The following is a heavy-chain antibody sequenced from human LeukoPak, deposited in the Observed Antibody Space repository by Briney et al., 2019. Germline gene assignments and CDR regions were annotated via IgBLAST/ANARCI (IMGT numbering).Heavy chain of an antibody. CDR2: INHSGST. D-gene: IGHD6-6*01. Sequence: SETLSLTCAVYGGSFSGYYWSWIRQPPGKGLEWIGEINHSGSTNYNPSLKSRVTISVDTSKNQFSLKLSSVTAADTAVYYCARGWSRYGIAARRFSVDIWGQGTMVTVSS. CDR1: GGSFSGYY. CDR3: ARGWSRYGIAARRFSVDI. J-gene: IGHJ3*02. V-gene: IGHV4-34*01.